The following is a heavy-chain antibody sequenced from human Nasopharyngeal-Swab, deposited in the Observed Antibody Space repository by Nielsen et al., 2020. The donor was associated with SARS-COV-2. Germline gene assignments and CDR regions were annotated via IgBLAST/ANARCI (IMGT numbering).Heavy chain of an antibody. D-gene: IGHD4-17*01. CDR2: IWYDGSNK. V-gene: IGHV3-33*01. J-gene: IGHJ4*02. Sequence: WIRQPPGKGLEWVAVIWYDGSNKYYADSVKGRFTISRDNSKNTLYLQMNSLRAEDTAVYYCARDIRYGGYGGDYWGQGTLVTVSS. CDR3: ARDIRYGGYGGDY.